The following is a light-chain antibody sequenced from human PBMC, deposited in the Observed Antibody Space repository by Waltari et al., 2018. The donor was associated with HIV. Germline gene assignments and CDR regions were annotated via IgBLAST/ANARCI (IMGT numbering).Light chain of an antibody. Sequence: QSALTQPSSVSGSPGQSVTISCTGTYSDVGDYNYVSWYQQHPGKAPKLMIYDVSQRPSGVPVRFSGSKSGNTASLTISGLQADDDADYYCCSFAGTYTIFGGGTKLTVL. CDR3: CSFAGTYTI. J-gene: IGLJ2*01. V-gene: IGLV2-11*01. CDR1: YSDVGDYNY. CDR2: DVS.